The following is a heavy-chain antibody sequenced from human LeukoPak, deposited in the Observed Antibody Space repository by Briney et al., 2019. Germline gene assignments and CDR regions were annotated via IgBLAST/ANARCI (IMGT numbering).Heavy chain of an antibody. CDR2: IYYSGST. J-gene: IGHJ5*02. D-gene: IGHD2-2*01. V-gene: IGHV4-30-4*08. CDR3: ATRRYCSSTSCYYWFDP. Sequence: SQTLSLTCTVSGGSISSGDYYWSWIRQPPGKGLEWIGYIYYSGSTYYNPSLKSRVTISVDTSKSQFSLKLSSVTAADTAVYYCATRRYCSSTSCYYWFDPWGQGTLVTVSS. CDR1: GGSISSGDYY.